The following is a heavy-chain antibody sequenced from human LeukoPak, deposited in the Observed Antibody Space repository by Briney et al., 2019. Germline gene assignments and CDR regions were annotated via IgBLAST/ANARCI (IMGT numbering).Heavy chain of an antibody. Sequence: ASVKVSCKASGGTFSSYAISWVRQAPGQGLEWMGWINPNSGGTNYAQKFQGRVTMTRDTSISTAYMELSRLRSDDTAVYYCARVDDILTGYYKGAYYYYGMDVWGQGTTVTVSS. CDR2: INPNSGGT. CDR1: GGTFSSYA. J-gene: IGHJ6*02. D-gene: IGHD3-9*01. CDR3: ARVDDILTGYYKGAYYYYGMDV. V-gene: IGHV1-2*02.